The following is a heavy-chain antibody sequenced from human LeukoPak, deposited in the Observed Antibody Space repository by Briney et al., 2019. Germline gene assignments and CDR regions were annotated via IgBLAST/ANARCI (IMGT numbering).Heavy chain of an antibody. CDR3: AKDGLWFGDLTYFDY. CDR1: GFTFSRYG. J-gene: IGHJ4*02. CDR2: TSSDGNNK. V-gene: IGHV3-30*18. D-gene: IGHD3-10*01. Sequence: PGRSLRLSCAASGFTFSRYGMHWVRQAPGKGLEWVAVTSSDGNNKHYADSVKGRFTISRDNSKNTLYLQMNSLRAEDTAVYYCAKDGLWFGDLTYFDYWGQGTLVTVSS.